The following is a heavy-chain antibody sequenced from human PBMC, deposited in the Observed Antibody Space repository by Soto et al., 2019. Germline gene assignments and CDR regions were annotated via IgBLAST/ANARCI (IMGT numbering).Heavy chain of an antibody. Sequence: SETLSLTCTVSGGSISSYYWSWIRQPAGKGLEWIGRIYTSGSTNYNPSLKSRVTMSVDTSKNQCSLKLSSVTAADTAVYYCARGSFSGLYYYYYGMDVWGQGTTVTAP. CDR1: GGSISSYY. CDR3: ARGSFSGLYYYYYGMDV. J-gene: IGHJ6*02. CDR2: IYTSGST. V-gene: IGHV4-4*07. D-gene: IGHD2-15*01.